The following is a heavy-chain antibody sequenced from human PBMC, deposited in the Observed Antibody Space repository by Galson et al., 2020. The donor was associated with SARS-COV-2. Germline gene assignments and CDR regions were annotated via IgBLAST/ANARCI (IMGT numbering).Heavy chain of an antibody. J-gene: IGHJ5*02. Sequence: GGSLRLSCAASGFTFSSYWMYWVCQAPGKGLVWVSRINSDGSSISYAESVKGRFTISRDNAKNTLYLQMNSLRAEDTAIYYCARNFGYGANPAAWGQGTLVTVSS. D-gene: IGHD4-17*01. CDR1: GFTFSSYW. V-gene: IGHV3-74*01. CDR2: INSDGSSI. CDR3: ARNFGYGANPAA.